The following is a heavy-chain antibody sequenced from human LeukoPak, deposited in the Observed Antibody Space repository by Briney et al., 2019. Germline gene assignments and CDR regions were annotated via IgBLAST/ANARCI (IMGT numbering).Heavy chain of an antibody. Sequence: AGGSLRLSRAASGFTVSSNYMSWVRQAPGKGLEWVSVIYSGGSTYYADSVKGRFTISRDNSKNTLYLQMNSLRAEDTAVYYCARDNDYSGWFDPWGQGTLVTVSS. J-gene: IGHJ5*02. D-gene: IGHD4-11*01. CDR3: ARDNDYSGWFDP. V-gene: IGHV3-66*02. CDR2: IYSGGST. CDR1: GFTVSSNY.